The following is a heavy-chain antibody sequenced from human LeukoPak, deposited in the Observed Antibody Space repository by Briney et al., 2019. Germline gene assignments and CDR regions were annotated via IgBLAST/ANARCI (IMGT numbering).Heavy chain of an antibody. D-gene: IGHD5-12*01. Sequence: PGRSLRLSCAASGFTFSNYAMHWVRQAPGKGLEWVAVISYDGSKKYYADSVKGRLTISRDESKSTLFLQMNSLRPEDTAVYYCAREWNSGYDDASDIWGQGTMVTVSS. V-gene: IGHV3-30-3*01. CDR2: ISYDGSKK. CDR3: AREWNSGYDDASDI. J-gene: IGHJ3*02. CDR1: GFTFSNYA.